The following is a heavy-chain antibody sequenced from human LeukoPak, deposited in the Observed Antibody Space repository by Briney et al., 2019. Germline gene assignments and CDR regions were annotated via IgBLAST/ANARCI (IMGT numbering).Heavy chain of an antibody. CDR1: GFTFSGSA. Sequence: GGTLRLSCAAFGFTFSGSAMHWVRQASGKGLEWVGRIRSKANSYATAYAASVKGRLTISRDDSKNTAYLQMNSLKTEDTAVYYCTRRGAITFGGVMVENGGQGTLVTVSS. J-gene: IGHJ4*02. CDR2: IRSKANSYAT. D-gene: IGHD3-16*02. CDR3: TRRGAITFGGVMVEN. V-gene: IGHV3-73*01.